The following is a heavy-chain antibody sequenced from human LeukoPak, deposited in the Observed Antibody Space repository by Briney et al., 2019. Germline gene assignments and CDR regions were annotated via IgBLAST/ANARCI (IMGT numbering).Heavy chain of an antibody. J-gene: IGHJ5*02. D-gene: IGHD2-2*01. V-gene: IGHV4-34*01. CDR1: GGSLRGYY. CDR3: ARGRYCSSTSCYGDWFDP. Sequence: SETLSHTRAVYGGSLRGYYRSWIRQPPRKGVAWVGEINHSGSTNYNPSLKSRVTISVDTSKNQCSLKLSSVTAAATAMYYCARGRYCSSTSCYGDWFDPWGQGTLVTVSS. CDR2: INHSGST.